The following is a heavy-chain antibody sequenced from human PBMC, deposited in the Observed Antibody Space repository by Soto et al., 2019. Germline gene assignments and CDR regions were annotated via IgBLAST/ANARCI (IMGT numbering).Heavy chain of an antibody. Sequence: VQLLESGGGFVQPGGSLRLSCAASGFTFSSYTMSWVRQAPGKGLEWVSAIRGSGDSTYYADSVKGRFTVSRDNSRNTLYLQMNSLRAEDTAAYYCAKDPGSGWYRDWYFDVWGRGTLVTVSS. CDR3: AKDPGSGWYRDWYFDV. CDR1: GFTFSSYT. D-gene: IGHD6-13*01. V-gene: IGHV3-23*01. CDR2: IRGSGDST. J-gene: IGHJ2*01.